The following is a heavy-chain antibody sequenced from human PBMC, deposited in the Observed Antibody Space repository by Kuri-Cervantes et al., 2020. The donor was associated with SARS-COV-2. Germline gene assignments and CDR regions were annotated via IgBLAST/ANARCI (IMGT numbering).Heavy chain of an antibody. CDR2: IKKDGSEK. V-gene: IGHV3-7*01. D-gene: IGHD6-19*01. CDR1: GFSFSMYW. J-gene: IGHJ3*02. Sequence: LSLTCAASGFSFSMYWMSWVRQAPGKGLEWVANIKKDGSEKYYVDSVKGRFTISIDNAKNSLYLQMNSLRAEDTAVYYCAREQWLELDAFDIWGQGTMVTVSS. CDR3: AREQWLELDAFDI.